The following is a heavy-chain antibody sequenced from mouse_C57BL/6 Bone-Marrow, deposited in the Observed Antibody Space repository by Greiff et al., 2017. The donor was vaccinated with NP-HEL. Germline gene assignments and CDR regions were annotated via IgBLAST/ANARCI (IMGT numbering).Heavy chain of an antibody. V-gene: IGHV5-4*01. D-gene: IGHD1-1*02. CDR1: GFTFSSYA. Sequence: EVQRVESGGGLVKPGGSLKLSCAASGFTFSSYAMSWVRQTPEKRLEWVATISDGGSYTYYPDNVKGRFTISRDNAKNNLYLQMSHLKSEDTAMYYCARDEGVANWSEFAYWGQGTLVTVSA. CDR2: ISDGGSYT. J-gene: IGHJ3*01. CDR3: ARDEGVANWSEFAY.